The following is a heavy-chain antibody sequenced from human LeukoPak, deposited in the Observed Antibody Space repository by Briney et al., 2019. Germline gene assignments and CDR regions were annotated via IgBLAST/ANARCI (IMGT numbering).Heavy chain of an antibody. D-gene: IGHD2-2*01. CDR2: ISGSGVTT. CDR3: AKESLRVVPSATFDY. CDR1: GFTFRDYG. J-gene: IGHJ4*02. Sequence: GGTLRLSCAASGFTFRDYGMNWVRQAPGKGLEWVSGISGSGVTTYYADSVKGRFTISRDNSKNTLYLQMHSLRAEDTAVYYCAKESLRVVPSATFDYWGQGTLVTVSS. V-gene: IGHV3-23*01.